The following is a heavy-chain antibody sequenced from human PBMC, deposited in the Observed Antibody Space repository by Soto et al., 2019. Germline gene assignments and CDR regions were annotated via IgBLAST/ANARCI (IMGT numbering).Heavy chain of an antibody. CDR2: IYYSGST. D-gene: IGHD2-15*01. J-gene: IGHJ3*02. V-gene: IGHV4-59*01. CDR1: GGSISSYY. Sequence: SETLSLTCTVSGGSISSYYWSWIRQPPGKGLEWIGYIYYSGSTNYNPSLKSRVTISVDTSKNQFSLKLSSVTAADTAVYYCARWRGYCSGGSCYRDAFDIWGQGTMVTVSS. CDR3: ARWRGYCSGGSCYRDAFDI.